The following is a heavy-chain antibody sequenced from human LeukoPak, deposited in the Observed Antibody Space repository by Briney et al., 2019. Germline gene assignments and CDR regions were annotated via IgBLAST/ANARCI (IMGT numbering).Heavy chain of an antibody. V-gene: IGHV3-23*01. CDR3: AKGRNPGYTSDWYDY. CDR2: ISGSGGST. CDR1: GSSISSFY. D-gene: IGHD6-19*01. J-gene: IGHJ4*02. Sequence: ETLSLTCTVSGSSISSFYWSWVRQAPGKGLEWVSVISGSGGSTFYADSVKGRFTISRDNSKNTLYLQMNSLRAEDTAVYYCAKGRNPGYTSDWYDYWGQGTLVTVSS.